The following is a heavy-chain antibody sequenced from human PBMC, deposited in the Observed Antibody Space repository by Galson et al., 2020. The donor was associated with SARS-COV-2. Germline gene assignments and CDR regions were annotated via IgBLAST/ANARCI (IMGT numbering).Heavy chain of an antibody. CDR3: ARDVENLSSWYSNGAFDI. V-gene: IGHV4-4*07. D-gene: IGHD6-13*01. J-gene: IGHJ3*02. CDR2: IYTSGST. Sequence: SETLSLTCTVSGGSISSYYWSWIRQPAGKGLEWIGRIYTSGSTNYNPSLKSRVTMSVDTSKNQFSLKLSSVTAADTAVYYCARDVENLSSWYSNGAFDIWGQGTMVTVSS. CDR1: GGSISSYY.